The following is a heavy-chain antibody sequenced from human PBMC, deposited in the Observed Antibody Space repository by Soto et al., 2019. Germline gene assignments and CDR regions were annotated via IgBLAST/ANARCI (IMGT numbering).Heavy chain of an antibody. CDR2: IRGSGGST. J-gene: IGHJ4*02. CDR1: GFTFSSYA. D-gene: IGHD3-22*01. V-gene: IGHV3-23*01. Sequence: QPGGSLRLSCAASGFTFSSYAMSWVRQAPGKGLEWVSGIRGSGGSTYYADSVKGRFTISRDNSKNTLYLQMNSLRAEDTAVYYCAKEAYDSSGYYYGYWGQGTLVTVSS. CDR3: AKEAYDSSGYYYGY.